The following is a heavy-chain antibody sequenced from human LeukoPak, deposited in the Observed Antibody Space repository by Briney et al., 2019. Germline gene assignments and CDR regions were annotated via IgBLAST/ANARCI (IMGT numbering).Heavy chain of an antibody. D-gene: IGHD5-18*01. J-gene: IGHJ4*02. Sequence: ASVKVSCKASGYTFTGYYMHWVRQAPGQGLEWMGWINPNSGGTNYAQKFQGRVAMTRDTSISTAYMELSRLRSDDTAVYYCARGHIQLWSGVPFDYWGQGTLVTVSS. CDR3: ARGHIQLWSGVPFDY. CDR2: INPNSGGT. CDR1: GYTFTGYY. V-gene: IGHV1-2*02.